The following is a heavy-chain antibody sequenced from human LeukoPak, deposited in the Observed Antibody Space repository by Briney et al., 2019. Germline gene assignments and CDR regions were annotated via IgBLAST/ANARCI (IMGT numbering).Heavy chain of an antibody. CDR3: AKDRAYGQFLWGNDY. CDR2: IRNDGSDK. CDR1: GFIFNTYG. Sequence: PGGSLRLSCVASGFIFNTYGMHWVRQAPGKGLEWVAFIRNDGSDKYYAVSVKGRFTIFRENSKNTLYLQMNSLRVEDTALYYCAKDRAYGQFLWGNDYWGQGTLVTVSS. D-gene: IGHD2-21*01. V-gene: IGHV3-30*02. J-gene: IGHJ4*02.